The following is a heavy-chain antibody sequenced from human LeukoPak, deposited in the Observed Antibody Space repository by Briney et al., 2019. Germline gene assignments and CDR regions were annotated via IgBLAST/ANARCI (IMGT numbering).Heavy chain of an antibody. J-gene: IGHJ6*02. CDR1: GFTISNSW. CDR2: IKPDGSER. D-gene: IGHD2-2*01. CDR3: ARVHRGRVVPAEYYYGMDV. V-gene: IGHV3-7*03. Sequence: GGSLRLSCAASGFTISNSWMSWVRQAPGKGLEWVADIKPDGSERYYVGSVKGRFTISRDNSKNSLYLQMNSLRAEDTAVYYCARVHRGRVVPAEYYYGMDVWGQGTTVTVSS.